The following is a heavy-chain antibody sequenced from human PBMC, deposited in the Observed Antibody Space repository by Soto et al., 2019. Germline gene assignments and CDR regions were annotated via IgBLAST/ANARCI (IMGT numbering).Heavy chain of an antibody. Sequence: GSLRLSCAASGFTFSGSAMHWVRQASGKGLEWVGRIRSKANSYATAYAASVKGRFTISRDDSKNTAYLQMNSLKTEDTAVYYCTRPEGRYCTNGVCYTGNDYYYYMDVWGKGTTVTVSS. CDR3: TRPEGRYCTNGVCYTGNDYYYYMDV. CDR2: IRSKANSYAT. V-gene: IGHV3-73*01. CDR1: GFTFSGSA. J-gene: IGHJ6*03. D-gene: IGHD2-8*01.